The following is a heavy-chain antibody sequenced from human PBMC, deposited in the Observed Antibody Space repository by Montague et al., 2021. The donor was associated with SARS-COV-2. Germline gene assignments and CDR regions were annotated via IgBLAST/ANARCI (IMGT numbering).Heavy chain of an antibody. Sequence: CDISGDSVSSYTVAWNWFRQSPSRGLEWLGRTYYRSKWYNDYEVSMQRRVTINPDTSKSQFSLHVNSVTPEATAVYYCARDSAYSIDYWGQGLLVTVSS. CDR3: ARDSAYSIDY. V-gene: IGHV6-1*01. CDR1: GDSVSSYTVA. D-gene: IGHD2-21*01. CDR2: TYYRSKWYN. J-gene: IGHJ4*02.